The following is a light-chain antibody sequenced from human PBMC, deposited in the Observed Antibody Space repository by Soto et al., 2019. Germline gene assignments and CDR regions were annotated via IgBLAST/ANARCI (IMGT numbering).Light chain of an antibody. CDR1: STDANDYNY. V-gene: IGLV2-8*01. Sequence: QSALTQPPSASGSPGQSVTISCTGASTDANDYNYVSRYQQYPGKAPKLIIYEVIRRPSGVPDRFSGSKTGNTASLTVSGLQAEDEANYYCSSYVGDNNVVFGGGTKVTVL. J-gene: IGLJ2*01. CDR2: EVI. CDR3: SSYVGDNNVV.